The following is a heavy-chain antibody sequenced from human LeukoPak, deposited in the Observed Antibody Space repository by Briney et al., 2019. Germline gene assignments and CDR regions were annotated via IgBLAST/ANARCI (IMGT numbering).Heavy chain of an antibody. J-gene: IGHJ5*02. V-gene: IGHV3-53*01. CDR2: IYGGGTT. Sequence: PGGSLRLSCAASGFTFSSYSMNWVHQAPGKGLEWVSVIYGGGTTYYADSVKGRFTISRDNSKNTLYLQMNSLRAEDTAVYYCARITMSRFDPWGQGTLVTVS. CDR3: ARITMSRFDP. CDR1: GFTFSSYS. D-gene: IGHD3-10*02.